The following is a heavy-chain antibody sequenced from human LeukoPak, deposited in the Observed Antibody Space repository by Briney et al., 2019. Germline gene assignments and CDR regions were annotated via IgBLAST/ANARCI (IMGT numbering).Heavy chain of an antibody. CDR1: GFTVRSNY. CDR3: AGLGGSISCPEVVGH. D-gene: IGHD2-2*01. V-gene: IGHV3-66*02. J-gene: IGHJ4*02. CDR2: LYGGGST. Sequence: GGSLRLSCAASGFTVRSNYMTWVRQAPGKGLEWVSVLYGGGSTYYADSVKGRFTISRDNSKNTLYLQMNSLRAEDTAVYYCAGLGGSISCPEVVGHWGQGTLVTVSS.